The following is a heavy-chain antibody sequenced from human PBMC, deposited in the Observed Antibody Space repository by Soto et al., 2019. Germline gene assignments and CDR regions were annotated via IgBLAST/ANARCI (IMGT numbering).Heavy chain of an antibody. D-gene: IGHD1-7*01. V-gene: IGHV3-23*01. CDR2: ISGSGGST. J-gene: IGHJ5*02. CDR3: AKDPGGTTNNWFDP. Sequence: PGGSLRLSCAASGFTFSSYAMSWVRQAPGKGLEWVSAISGSGGSTYYADSVKGRFTISRDNSKNTLYLQMNSLRAEDTAVYYCAKDPGGTTNNWFDPWGQGTLVTSPQ. CDR1: GFTFSSYA.